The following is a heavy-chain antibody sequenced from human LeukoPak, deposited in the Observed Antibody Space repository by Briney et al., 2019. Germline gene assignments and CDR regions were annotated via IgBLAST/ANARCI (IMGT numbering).Heavy chain of an antibody. CDR1: GFTFSSYE. J-gene: IGHJ4*02. D-gene: IGHD6-6*01. CDR3: ARGSSSNVRRDLTPFDY. Sequence: TGGSLRLSCAASGFTFSSYEMNWVRQAPGKGLEWVSYISSSGSTIYYADSVKGRFTISRDNAKNSLYLQMNSLRAEDTAVYYCARGSSSNVRRDLTPFDYWGQGTLVTVSS. CDR2: ISSSGSTI. V-gene: IGHV3-48*03.